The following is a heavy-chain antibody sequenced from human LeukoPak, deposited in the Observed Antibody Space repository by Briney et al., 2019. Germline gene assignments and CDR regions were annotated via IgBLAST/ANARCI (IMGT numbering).Heavy chain of an antibody. V-gene: IGHV4-39*07. Sequence: PSETLSLTCTVSGGSINSSSYYWGWIRQPPGKGLEWIGSIFYSGNTYDNPSLKSRVTISVDTSKNQFSLKLSSVTAADTAVYYCARGILRYFDWSLGDYYYYVDVWGKGTTVTISS. CDR2: IFYSGNT. CDR1: GGSINSSSYY. J-gene: IGHJ6*03. D-gene: IGHD3-9*01. CDR3: ARGILRYFDWSLGDYYYYVDV.